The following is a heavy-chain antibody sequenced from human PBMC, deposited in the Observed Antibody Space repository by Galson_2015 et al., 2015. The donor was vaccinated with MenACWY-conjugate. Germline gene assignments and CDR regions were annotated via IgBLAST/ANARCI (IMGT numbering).Heavy chain of an antibody. CDR3: ARVPGYSYGYYDW. D-gene: IGHD5-18*01. J-gene: IGHJ4*02. CDR2: ISSSSSTI. CDR1: GFTFSTYR. Sequence: SLRLSCGASGFTFSTYRMNWVRQAPGKGLEWVSYISSSSSTIYYADSVKGRFTISRDNAKNSLYLQMNTLRDEDTAVYYCARVPGYSYGYYDWWGQGTLVTVSS. V-gene: IGHV3-48*02.